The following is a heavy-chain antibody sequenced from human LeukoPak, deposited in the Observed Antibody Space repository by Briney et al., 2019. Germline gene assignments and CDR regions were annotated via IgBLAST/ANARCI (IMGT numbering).Heavy chain of an antibody. CDR1: GYTFTGYY. V-gene: IGHV1-2*02. J-gene: IGHJ4*02. Sequence: ASVKVSCKASGYTFTGYYMHWVRQAPGQGLEWMGWINPNSGGTNYAQKFQGRVTMTRDTSISTAYMELSRLRSDDTAVYYCARDLFGAVIHFDYWGQGTLVTVSS. CDR2: INPNSGGT. D-gene: IGHD3-3*01. CDR3: ARDLFGAVIHFDY.